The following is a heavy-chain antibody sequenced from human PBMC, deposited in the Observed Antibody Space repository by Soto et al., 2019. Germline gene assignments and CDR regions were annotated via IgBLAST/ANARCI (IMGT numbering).Heavy chain of an antibody. V-gene: IGHV3-13*01. J-gene: IGHJ4*02. D-gene: IGHD6-6*01. CDR1: GFTFSSYD. Sequence: PGGSLRLSGAASGFTFSSYDMHWVRQATGKGLEWVSAIGTAGDTYYPGSVKGRFTISRENAKNSLYLQMNSLRAEDTAVYYCARGGHSPAIAAPYNRYFDYWGQGTLVTVSS. CDR3: ARGGHSPAIAAPYNRYFDY. CDR2: IGTAGDT.